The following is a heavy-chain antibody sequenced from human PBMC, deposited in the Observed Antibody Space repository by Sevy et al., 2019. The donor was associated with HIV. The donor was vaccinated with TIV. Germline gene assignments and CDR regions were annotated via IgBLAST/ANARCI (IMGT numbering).Heavy chain of an antibody. D-gene: IGHD1-26*01. CDR2: ISTSSSYI. CDR1: GFTFSSYS. J-gene: IGHJ4*02. CDR3: ARDEVGGSYWEFDY. Sequence: GGSLRLSCAASGFTFSSYSMNWVRQAPGKGLEWVSSISTSSSYIYYGDSVKGRFTITRDNAKNSLYLQMNSLRAEETAVYYWARDEVGGSYWEFDYWGQGTLVTVSS. V-gene: IGHV3-21*01.